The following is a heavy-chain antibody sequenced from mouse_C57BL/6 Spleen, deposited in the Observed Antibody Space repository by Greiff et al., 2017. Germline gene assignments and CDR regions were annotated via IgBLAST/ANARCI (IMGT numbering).Heavy chain of an antibody. CDR2: IDPANGNT. CDR3: GPDYYGGSPVAY. CDR1: GFNIKNTY. J-gene: IGHJ3*01. V-gene: IGHV14-3*01. D-gene: IGHD1-1*01. Sequence: EVQLQQSVAELVRPGASVKLSCTASGFNIKNTYMHWVKQRPEQGLEWIGRIDPANGNTKYAPKFQGKATITADTTSNTAYLQLSSLTSEDTAIYYCGPDYYGGSPVAYWGQGTLVTVSA.